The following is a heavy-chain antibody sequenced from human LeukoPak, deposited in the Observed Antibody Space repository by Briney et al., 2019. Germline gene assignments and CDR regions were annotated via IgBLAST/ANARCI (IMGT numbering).Heavy chain of an antibody. Sequence: GASVKVSCKASGYTFTSYAMNWVRQAPGQGLEWMGWINPNSGGTNYAQKFQGRVTMTRDTSISTAYMELSRLRSDDTAVYYCARAPKLAARPLDYWGQGTLVTVSS. V-gene: IGHV1-2*02. J-gene: IGHJ4*02. CDR3: ARAPKLAARPLDY. D-gene: IGHD6-6*01. CDR1: GYTFTSYA. CDR2: INPNSGGT.